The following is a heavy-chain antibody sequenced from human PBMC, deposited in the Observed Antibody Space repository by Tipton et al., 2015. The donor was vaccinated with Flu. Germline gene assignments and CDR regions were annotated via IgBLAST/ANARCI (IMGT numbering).Heavy chain of an antibody. CDR3: VRYVRTSTTGKTVGMD. J-gene: IGHJ4*02. CDR1: GYTFTKYW. Sequence: VQLVQSGAEVKKPGESLKISCKGSGYTFTKYWIGWVRQMPGKGLEWMGIIYPGDSDTRYSPSFKGQVTISADMSISTAYLHWSSLKASDTAIYYCVRYVRTSTTGKTVGMDWGQGTLVTVSS. CDR2: IYPGDSDT. D-gene: IGHD5-24*01. V-gene: IGHV5-51*03.